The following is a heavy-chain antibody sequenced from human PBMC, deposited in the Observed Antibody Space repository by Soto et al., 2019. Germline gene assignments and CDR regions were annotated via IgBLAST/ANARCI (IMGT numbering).Heavy chain of an antibody. CDR3: ASRAWGYCSGGSCYHSGGNGYYYYYMDV. D-gene: IGHD2-15*01. V-gene: IGHV3-53*04. CDR2: IYSGGST. CDR1: GFTVSSNY. Sequence: GGSLRLSCAASGFTVSSNYMSWVRQAPGKGLEWVSVIYSGGSTYYADSVKGRFTISRHNSKNTLYLQMNSLRAEDTAVYYCASRAWGYCSGGSCYHSGGNGYYYYYMDVWGKGTTVTVSS. J-gene: IGHJ6*03.